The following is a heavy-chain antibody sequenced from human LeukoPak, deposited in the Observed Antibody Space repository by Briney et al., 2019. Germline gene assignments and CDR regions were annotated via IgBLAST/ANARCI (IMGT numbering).Heavy chain of an antibody. V-gene: IGHV3-23*01. J-gene: IGHJ4*02. CDR1: GFTFSSYA. CDR2: ISGSGGST. D-gene: IGHD3-22*01. Sequence: GGSLRLSCAASGFTFSSYAMSWVRQAPGKGLEWVSAISGSGGSTYYAGSVKGRFTISRDNSKNTLYLQMNSLRAEDTAVYYCAKEGYDSSGYYWHYFDYWGQGTLVTVSS. CDR3: AKEGYDSSGYYWHYFDY.